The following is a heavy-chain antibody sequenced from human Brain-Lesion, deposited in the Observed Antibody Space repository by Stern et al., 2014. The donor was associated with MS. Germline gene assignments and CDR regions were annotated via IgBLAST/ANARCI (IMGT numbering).Heavy chain of an antibody. CDR1: GLTLRNYW. J-gene: IGHJ5*01. CDR2: VNNDGRRT. CDR3: ARGERWFDS. Sequence: EVQLVESGGALVQPGGSLRLSCAASGLTLRNYWMHWVRQAPGKGLVWVSRVNNDGRRTSYADSVKGRFTMSRDNAKNTLYLQMNSLRVEDTAIYYCARGERWFDSWGQGTLVTVSS. V-gene: IGHV3-74*01.